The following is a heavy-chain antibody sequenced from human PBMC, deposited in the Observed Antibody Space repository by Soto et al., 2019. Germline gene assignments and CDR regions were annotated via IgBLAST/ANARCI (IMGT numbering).Heavy chain of an antibody. CDR3: ARSPHTIPLKYNWNYRGSYYYYMDV. D-gene: IGHD1-7*01. CDR1: GGSFSGYY. Sequence: SETLSLTCAVYGGSFSGYYWSWIRQPPGKGLEWIGEINHSGSTNYNPSLKSRVTISVDTSKNQFSLKLSSVTAADTAVYYCARSPHTIPLKYNWNYRGSYYYYMDVWGKGTTVTVSS. V-gene: IGHV4-34*01. CDR2: INHSGST. J-gene: IGHJ6*03.